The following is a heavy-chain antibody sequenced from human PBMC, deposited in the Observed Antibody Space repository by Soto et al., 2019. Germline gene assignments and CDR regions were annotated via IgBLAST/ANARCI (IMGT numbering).Heavy chain of an antibody. J-gene: IGHJ4*02. CDR2: IYYSGST. V-gene: IGHV4-59*08. CDR1: GGSISSYY. CDR3: ARRTCSGGSCNEDY. D-gene: IGHD2-15*01. Sequence: PSETLSLTCTVSGGSISSYYWSWIRQPPGKGLEWIGYIYYSGSTNYNPSLKSRVTISVDTSKNQFSLKLSSVTAADTAVYYCARRTCSGGSCNEDYWGQGTLVTVSS.